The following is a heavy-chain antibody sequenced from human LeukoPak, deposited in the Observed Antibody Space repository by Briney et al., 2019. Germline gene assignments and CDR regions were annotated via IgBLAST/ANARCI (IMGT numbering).Heavy chain of an antibody. D-gene: IGHD1-26*01. CDR3: ARGAIVGATHDAFDI. J-gene: IGHJ3*02. CDR2: IIPIFGTA. V-gene: IGHV1-69*05. CDR1: GGTFSSYA. Sequence: SVKVSCKASGGTFSSYAISWVRQALGQGLEWMGGIIPIFGTANYAQKFQGRVTITTDESTSTAYMELSSLRSEDTAVYYCARGAIVGATHDAFDIWGQGTMVTVSS.